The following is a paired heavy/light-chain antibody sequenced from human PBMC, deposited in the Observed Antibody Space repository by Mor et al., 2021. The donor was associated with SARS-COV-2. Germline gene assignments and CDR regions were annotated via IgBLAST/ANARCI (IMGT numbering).Light chain of an antibody. CDR2: DAS. CDR1: HDIKNY. Sequence: DIQMTQSPSSLSASAGDRVTITCQASHDIKNYLNWYQEKPGQAPKLLIFDASNLKAGVPSRFSGGGSGTHFTFSISSLQPEDIATYYCQQFDQLPLIFGPGTKVDF. J-gene: IGKJ3*01. CDR3: QQFDQLPLI. V-gene: IGKV1-33*01.
Heavy chain of an antibody. CDR1: GYTFTSYY. Sequence: QVQLVQSGAEVKKPGASVKVSCKASGYTFTSYYMHWVRQAPGQGLEWMGIINPSGGSTSYAQKFQGRVTMTRDTSTSTVYMELSSLRSEDTAVYYCARTGGPKVRYYYMDVWGKGTTVTVSS. CDR3: ARTGGPKVRYYYMDV. J-gene: IGHJ6*03. V-gene: IGHV1-46*01. D-gene: IGHD3-10*01. CDR2: INPSGGST.